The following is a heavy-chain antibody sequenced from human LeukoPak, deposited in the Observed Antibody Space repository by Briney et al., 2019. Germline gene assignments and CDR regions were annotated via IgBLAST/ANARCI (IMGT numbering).Heavy chain of an antibody. CDR3: AKDSGIQSFDY. V-gene: IGHV3-9*03. Sequence: GGSLRLSCAASGFTFDDYAMHWVRQAPGKSLEWVSGISWNSGSIGYADSVKGRFTISRDNAKNSLYLQMNSLRAEDMALYYCAKDSGIQSFDYWGQGTLVTVSS. D-gene: IGHD5-18*01. J-gene: IGHJ4*02. CDR1: GFTFDDYA. CDR2: ISWNSGSI.